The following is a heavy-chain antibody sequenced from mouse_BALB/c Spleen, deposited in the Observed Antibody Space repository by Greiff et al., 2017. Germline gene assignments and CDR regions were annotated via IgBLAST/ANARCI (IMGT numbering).Heavy chain of an antibody. CDR3: ATLTTAIDY. CDR2: ISYSGST. J-gene: IGHJ2*01. V-gene: IGHV3-2*02. D-gene: IGHD1-2*01. Sequence: EVKLVESGPGLVKPSQSLSLTCTVTGYSITSDYAWNWIRQFPGNKLEWMGYISYSGSTSYNPSLKSRISITRDTSKNQFFLQLNSVTTEDTATYYCATLTTAIDYWGQGTTLTVSS. CDR1: GYSITSDYA.